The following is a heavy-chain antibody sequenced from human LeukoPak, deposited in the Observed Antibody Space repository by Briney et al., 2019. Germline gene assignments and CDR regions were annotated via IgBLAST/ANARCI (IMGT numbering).Heavy chain of an antibody. J-gene: IGHJ4*02. D-gene: IGHD6-19*01. CDR3: ATRNGYSSGWYYFDY. V-gene: IGHV1-18*01. Sequence: APVKVSCKASGYTFTSYGISWVRQAPGQGLEWMGWISAYNGNTNYAQKLQGRVTMTTDTSTSTAYMELRSLRSDDTAVYYCATRNGYSSGWYYFDYWGQGTLVTVSS. CDR2: ISAYNGNT. CDR1: GYTFTSYG.